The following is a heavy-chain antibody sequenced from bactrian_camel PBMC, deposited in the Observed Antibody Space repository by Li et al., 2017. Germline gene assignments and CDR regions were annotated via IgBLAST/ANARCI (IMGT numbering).Heavy chain of an antibody. Sequence: VQLVESGGGSVQAGGSLRLSCAASGYTYRSGCMAWFRQAPGKEREVVATIFATTSYADSVKGRFTISRDGAKNALYLQMNSLKPEDTAMYYCAARWAYEDRWNFAGIYDFWGQGTQVTVS. J-gene: IGHJ4*01. CDR3: AARWAYEDRWNFAGIYDF. V-gene: IGHV3S59*01. CDR1: GYTYRSGC. CDR2: IFATT. D-gene: IGHD4*01.